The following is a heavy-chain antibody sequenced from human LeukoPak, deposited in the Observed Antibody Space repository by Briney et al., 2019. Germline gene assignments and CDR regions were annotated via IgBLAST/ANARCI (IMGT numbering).Heavy chain of an antibody. Sequence: SQTLSLTCAVSGVSITSDTYYWSWIRQPPGQGLEWIGYILHSGSTYQNPSLKSRVTISVDTSKNQFSLKLSSVTAADTAVYFCARTRDFWSAYFDYWGQGGLVTVSS. CDR1: GVSITSDTYY. CDR2: ILHSGST. J-gene: IGHJ4*02. V-gene: IGHV4-30-2*01. D-gene: IGHD3-3*01. CDR3: ARTRDFWSAYFDY.